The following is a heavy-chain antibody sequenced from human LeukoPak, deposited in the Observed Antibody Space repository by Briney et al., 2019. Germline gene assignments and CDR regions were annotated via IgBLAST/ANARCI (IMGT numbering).Heavy chain of an antibody. CDR3: AKRPTWEDSSGYYDY. J-gene: IGHJ4*02. Sequence: AGGSLRLSCAASGFTFSSYAMSWVRQAPGKGLEWVSAISGSGGSTYYADSVKGRFTLSRDNSKNTLYLQMNSLRAEDTAVYYCAKRPTWEDSSGYYDYWGQGTLVTVSS. V-gene: IGHV3-23*01. CDR2: ISGSGGST. D-gene: IGHD3-22*01. CDR1: GFTFSSYA.